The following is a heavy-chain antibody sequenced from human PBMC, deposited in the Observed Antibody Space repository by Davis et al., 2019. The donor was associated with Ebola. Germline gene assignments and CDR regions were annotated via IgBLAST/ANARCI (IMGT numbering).Heavy chain of an antibody. CDR1: GGTFSSYA. V-gene: IGHV1-69*04. D-gene: IGHD4-17*01. CDR2: IIPILGIA. CDR3: AREVTVTTNYFDY. Sequence: AASVKVSCKASGGTFSSYAISWVRQAPGQGLEWMGRIIPILGIANYAQKFQGRVTITADKSTSTAYMELSSLRSEDTAMYYCAREVTVTTNYFDYWGQGTLVTVSS. J-gene: IGHJ4*02.